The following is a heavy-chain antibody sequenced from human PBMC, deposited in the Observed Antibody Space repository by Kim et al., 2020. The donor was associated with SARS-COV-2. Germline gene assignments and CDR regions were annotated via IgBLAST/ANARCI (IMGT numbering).Heavy chain of an antibody. Sequence: GGSLRLSCEASGFSFNNAWMTWVRQAPGKGLEWVGRIKSKIDGGTTDYATPVKGRFSISRDDSKNTLYLQMNSLKTEDTAMYYCTTLSAPDPFGGVDINSYYYHDLDAWGQGTTVTVS. CDR2: IKSKIDGGTT. J-gene: IGHJ6*02. CDR1: GFSFNNAW. CDR3: TTLSAPDPFGGVDINSYYYHDLDA. D-gene: IGHD3-16*01. V-gene: IGHV3-15*01.